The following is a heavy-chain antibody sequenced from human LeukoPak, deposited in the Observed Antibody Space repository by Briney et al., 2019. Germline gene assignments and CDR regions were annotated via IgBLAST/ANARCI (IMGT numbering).Heavy chain of an antibody. CDR3: ATEWVGDYNPLEV. J-gene: IGHJ3*01. V-gene: IGHV1-69*04. D-gene: IGHD4-11*01. CDR2: IIPKFGVQ. Sequence: SVKVSCKASVGTFNNYAINWVRQAPGQGLEWMGRIIPKFGVQDYAQKFQGRVTITADKSTSTAYMELSSLRSEDTAVFYCATEWVGDYNPLEVWGQGTVVTVSS. CDR1: VGTFNNYA.